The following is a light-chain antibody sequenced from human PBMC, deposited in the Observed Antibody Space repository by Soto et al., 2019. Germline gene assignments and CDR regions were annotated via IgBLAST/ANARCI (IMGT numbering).Light chain of an antibody. V-gene: IGLV2-8*01. CDR2: EVS. J-gene: IGLJ1*01. Sequence: QSALTQPPSASGSPGQSVTISCTGTSSDVGGYNYVSWYQQHPGKAPKLMIYEVSKRPSGVPDRFSGSKSGNTASLTVSGFQAEDEADYYCSSYAGSNNYVFGTGTKLT. CDR3: SSYAGSNNYV. CDR1: SSDVGGYNY.